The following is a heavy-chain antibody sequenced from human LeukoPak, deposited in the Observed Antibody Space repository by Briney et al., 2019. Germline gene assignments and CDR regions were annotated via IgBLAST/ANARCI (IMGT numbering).Heavy chain of an antibody. D-gene: IGHD3-10*01. Sequence: GASVKVSRKASGYTFTSYDINWVRQATGQGLEWMGWMNPNSGNTGYAQKFQGRVTMTRNTSISTAYMELSSLRSEDTAVYYCARWGQQAPAMVRAKILYYYYYYMDVWGKGTTVTVSS. CDR3: ARWGQQAPAMVRAKILYYYYYYMDV. J-gene: IGHJ6*03. V-gene: IGHV1-8*01. CDR2: MNPNSGNT. CDR1: GYTFTSYD.